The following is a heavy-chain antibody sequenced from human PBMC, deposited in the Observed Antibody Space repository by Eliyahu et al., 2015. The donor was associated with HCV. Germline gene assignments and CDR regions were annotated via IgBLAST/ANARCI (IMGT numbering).Heavy chain of an antibody. CDR1: GGSLTNSF. D-gene: IGHD1-26*01. CDR2: IYYSGST. CDR3: ARGEYVKSYDTIDY. Sequence: QVQLQESGPGLVKPSETLSLTCSVSGGSLTNSFWSWIRQPPGKGLEWIGYIYYSGSTSYNPSLESRVTLSVDTSKNQFSLKLRSVTSADTAVYYCARGEYVKSYDTIDYWGPGTLVTVSS. V-gene: IGHV4-59*01. J-gene: IGHJ4*02.